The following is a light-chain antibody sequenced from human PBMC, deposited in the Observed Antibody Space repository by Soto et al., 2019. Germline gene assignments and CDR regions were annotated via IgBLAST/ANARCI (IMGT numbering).Light chain of an antibody. J-gene: IGLJ2*01. V-gene: IGLV2-14*01. CDR1: RSDVGGHNS. Sequence: QSALTQPASVSGSPGQSITISCTGTRSDVGGHNSVSWYQQHPGKAPKLMIYEVSNRPSGVSNRFSGSKSGNTASLTISGLQAEDEADYYCSSYTGTISVIFGGGTKLTVL. CDR2: EVS. CDR3: SSYTGTISVI.